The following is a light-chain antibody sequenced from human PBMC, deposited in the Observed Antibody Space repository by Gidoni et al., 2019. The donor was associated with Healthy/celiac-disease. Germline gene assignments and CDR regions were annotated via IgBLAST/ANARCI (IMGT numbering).Light chain of an antibody. CDR1: QSISSY. CDR2: AAS. CDR3: QQNYSSPHT. V-gene: IGKV1-39*01. J-gene: IGKJ2*01. Sequence: DIQLTQSPSYLSASVGDRVTITCRASQSISSYLNWYQQKPGKAPKLLIYAASTLQSGVPSRFSGSGSGTDFTLTISRLQPEDFATYYCQQNYSSPHTFGQGTKLEIK.